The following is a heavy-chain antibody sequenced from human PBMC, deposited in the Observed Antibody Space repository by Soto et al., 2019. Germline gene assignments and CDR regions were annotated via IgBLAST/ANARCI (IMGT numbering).Heavy chain of an antibody. D-gene: IGHD2-21*02. CDR3: ARASPVICGGDPCYRLDSSFDS. CDR2: IIPLFGTP. CDR1: GATFSTTG. J-gene: IGHJ5*01. Sequence: QVQLVQSGAEVRKPGSSLRVSCKSSGATFSTTGISWVRQAPGQGLEWMGGIIPLFGTPKYARNFQGRVSITADEATKTVYLELNSLGPDDAGVYYCARASPVICGGDPCYRLDSSFDSWGQGSLVLVSS. V-gene: IGHV1-69*01.